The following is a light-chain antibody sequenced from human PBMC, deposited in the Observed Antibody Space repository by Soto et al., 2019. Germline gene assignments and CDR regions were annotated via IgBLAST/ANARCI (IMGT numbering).Light chain of an antibody. J-gene: IGKJ5*01. CDR2: GAS. Sequence: DIVMTQPPATLSVSPGVRATLSCRASQSVSNNLAWYQQKPGQAPRLLIYGASTRATGVPDRFSGSGSGPEYTLTITRLEPEDFAVYSCQQYGFSPISFGQGTRLEI. V-gene: IGKV3D-15*01. CDR3: QQYGFSPIS. CDR1: QSVSNN.